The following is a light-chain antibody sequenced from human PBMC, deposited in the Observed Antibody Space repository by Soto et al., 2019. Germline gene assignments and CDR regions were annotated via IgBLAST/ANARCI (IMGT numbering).Light chain of an antibody. CDR3: CSYAGSSTFFYV. V-gene: IGLV2-23*02. CDR1: SSDVGSYNL. J-gene: IGLJ1*01. Sequence: QSVLTQPASVSGSPGQSITISCTGTSSDVGSYNLVSWYQQHPGKAPKLMIYEVSKRPSGVSNRFSGSKSGNTASLTISGLQAEDEADYCCCSYAGSSTFFYVFGTGTKVTV. CDR2: EVS.